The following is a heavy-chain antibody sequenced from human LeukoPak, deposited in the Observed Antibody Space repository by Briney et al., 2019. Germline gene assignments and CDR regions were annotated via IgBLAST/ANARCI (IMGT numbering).Heavy chain of an antibody. D-gene: IGHD6-19*01. CDR2: INPDGSDK. CDR3: VSGSGWIFDY. V-gene: IGHV3-7*01. Sequence: GGSLRLSCATSGFTFSTHWMIWVRQAPGKGLEWVANINPDGSDKQYLGSVKGRFTISRDSARNSLYLQMNSLRAEDTAVYYGVSGSGWIFDYWGQGTLVTVSS. CDR1: GFTFSTHW. J-gene: IGHJ4*02.